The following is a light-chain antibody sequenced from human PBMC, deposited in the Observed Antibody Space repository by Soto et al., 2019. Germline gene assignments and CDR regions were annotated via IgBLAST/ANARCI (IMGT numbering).Light chain of an antibody. CDR2: GAS. Sequence: EIVLTQSPGTLSLSPGERATLSCRASQSISSTFLAWYQQKPGQAPRLLIYGASNRATGIPDRFSGSGSGTDFALTISRLEPEDVAVYYCQQFGLSPFTFGPGTKVDIK. J-gene: IGKJ3*01. CDR3: QQFGLSPFT. V-gene: IGKV3-20*01. CDR1: QSISSTF.